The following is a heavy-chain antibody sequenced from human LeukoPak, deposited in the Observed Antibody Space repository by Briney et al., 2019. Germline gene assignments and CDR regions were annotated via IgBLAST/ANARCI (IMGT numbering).Heavy chain of an antibody. D-gene: IGHD6-19*01. CDR3: ARDNSGRNYFEY. V-gene: IGHV3-11*05. J-gene: IGHJ4*02. CDR1: GFTFSDYY. Sequence: PGGSLRLSCAASGFTFSDYYMSWIRQAPGKGLEWISYISSSSGYTNYADSVKGRFTISRDNAKNSLYLQMNSLRAEDTAVYYCARDNSGRNYFEYWGQGTLVTASS. CDR2: ISSSSGYT.